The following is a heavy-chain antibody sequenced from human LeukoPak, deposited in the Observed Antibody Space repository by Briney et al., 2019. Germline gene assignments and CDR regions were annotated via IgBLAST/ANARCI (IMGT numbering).Heavy chain of an antibody. Sequence: PSETLSLTCAVYGGSFSGYYWSWIRQPPGKGLEWIGEINHRGSTNYTPSLKSRVTISVHTTKNQSSLKLSSVTAADTAVYCCARGPIYDYVWGSYRRRADAFDIWGQGTMVTVSS. J-gene: IGHJ3*02. D-gene: IGHD3-16*02. CDR3: ARGPIYDYVWGSYRRRADAFDI. CDR1: GGSFSGYY. CDR2: INHRGST. V-gene: IGHV4-34*01.